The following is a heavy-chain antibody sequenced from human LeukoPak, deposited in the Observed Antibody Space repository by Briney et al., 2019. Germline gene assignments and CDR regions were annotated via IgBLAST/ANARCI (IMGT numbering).Heavy chain of an antibody. CDR1: GYTFTGYF. CDR2: INHNSGGT. Sequence: ASVTVSCKASGYTFTGYFMYWVRQAPGQGLEWMGWINHNSGGTKYAQKFQGRVTMTRDTSITTAYMELSRLRSDDTALYYCARDRREVYKYGSGTFKFGENFFDSWGQGTLVTVSS. J-gene: IGHJ4*02. V-gene: IGHV1-2*02. CDR3: ARDRREVYKYGSGTFKFGENFFDS. D-gene: IGHD3-10*01.